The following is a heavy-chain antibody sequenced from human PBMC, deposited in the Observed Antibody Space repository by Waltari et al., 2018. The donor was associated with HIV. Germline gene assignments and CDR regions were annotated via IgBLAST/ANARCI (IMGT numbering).Heavy chain of an antibody. CDR3: AKDLVVGYYDSSGYYHYFDY. Sequence: QVQLQQWGTGLSKPSETLSLTCAVYGGSFSGYYWTWLRQAQGQGLEWIGEVNHSGKTNYNPSLKSRVTISVDTSKNQFSLKMNSVTGADTAVYYCAKDLVVGYYDSSGYYHYFDYWGQGTLVTVSS. CDR2: VNHSGKT. D-gene: IGHD3-22*01. V-gene: IGHV4-34*02. J-gene: IGHJ4*02. CDR1: GGSFSGYY.